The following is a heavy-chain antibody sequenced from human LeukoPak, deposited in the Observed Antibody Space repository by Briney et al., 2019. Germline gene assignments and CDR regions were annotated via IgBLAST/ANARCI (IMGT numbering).Heavy chain of an antibody. CDR2: INHSGST. D-gene: IGHD3-3*01. V-gene: IGHV4-34*01. CDR3: ARGGYDFWSGYYTGRFWFDP. J-gene: IGHJ5*02. CDR1: GGSFSGYY. Sequence: PSETLSLTCAVYGGSFSGYYWGWIRQPPGKGLEWIGEINHSGSTNYNPSLKSRVTISVDTSKNQFSLKLSSVTAADTAVYYCARGGYDFWSGYYTGRFWFDPWGQGTLVTVSS.